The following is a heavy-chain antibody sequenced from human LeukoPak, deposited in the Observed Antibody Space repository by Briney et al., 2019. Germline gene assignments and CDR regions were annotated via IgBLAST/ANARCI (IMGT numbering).Heavy chain of an antibody. V-gene: IGHV3-11*01. J-gene: IGHJ4*02. D-gene: IGHD3-22*01. CDR2: ISSSGGTI. CDR3: AKVDYDSSGYYYEFDY. CDR1: GFIFTDYY. Sequence: GGSLRLSCAASGFIFTDYYMSWIRQAPGKGLEWVSYISSSGGTIYYADSVKGRFTISRDNTKNSLYLQMNSLGAEDTAVYYCAKVDYDSSGYYYEFDYWGQGTLVTVSS.